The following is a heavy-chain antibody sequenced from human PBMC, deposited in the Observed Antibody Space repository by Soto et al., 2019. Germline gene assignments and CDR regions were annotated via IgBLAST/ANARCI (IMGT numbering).Heavy chain of an antibody. Sequence: EVQLVETGGGLIQPGGSLRLSCAVSGFTVTSNYMSWVRQAPGKGLEWVSYIYSGGTTTYAHSVKGRLTISRDNSNNTLYFQMNSLRAEDTAVYYCAIGGTSGWSPMHYWGQGTLVTVSS. CDR2: IYSGGTT. V-gene: IGHV3-53*02. J-gene: IGHJ4*02. CDR1: GFTVTSNY. CDR3: AIGGTSGWSPMHY. D-gene: IGHD6-19*01.